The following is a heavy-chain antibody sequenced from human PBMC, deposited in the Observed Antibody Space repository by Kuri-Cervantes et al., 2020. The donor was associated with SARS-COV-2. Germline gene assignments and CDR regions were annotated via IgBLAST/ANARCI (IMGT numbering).Heavy chain of an antibody. D-gene: IGHD3-22*01. CDR1: GGYFSGCY. V-gene: IGHV4-34*01. Sequence: SQTLSLPCAVYGGYFSGCYWSWIRQPPGKGLEWIGEINHSGSTNYNPSLKSRVTLTVDTSKNQFSLKLSSVTAADTAVYYCARLFYDSSDYYGYFDYWGQGTLVTVSS. J-gene: IGHJ4*02. CDR3: ARLFYDSSDYYGYFDY. CDR2: INHSGST.